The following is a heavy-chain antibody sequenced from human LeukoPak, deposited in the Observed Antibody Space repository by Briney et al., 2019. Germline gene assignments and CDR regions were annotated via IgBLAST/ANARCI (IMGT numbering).Heavy chain of an antibody. V-gene: IGHV3-11*01. Sequence: GGSLRLSCAASGFTFSDYYMSWIRQAPGKGLKWVSYISSSGSTIYYADSVKGRFTISRDNAKNSLYLQMNSLRAEDTAVYYCARDRNPLSIAAADPGYYFDYWGQGTLVTVSS. D-gene: IGHD6-13*01. CDR1: GFTFSDYY. J-gene: IGHJ4*02. CDR3: ARDRNPLSIAAADPGYYFDY. CDR2: ISSSGSTI.